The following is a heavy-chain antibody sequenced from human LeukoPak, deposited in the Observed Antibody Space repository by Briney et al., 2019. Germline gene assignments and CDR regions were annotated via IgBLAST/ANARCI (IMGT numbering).Heavy chain of an antibody. CDR2: IWYDGSNK. D-gene: IGHD1-1*01. CDR1: GFTFSSYG. Sequence: PGRSLRLSCAASGFTFSSYGMHWVRQAPGKGLEWVAVIWYDGSNKYYADSVKGRFTISRDNSKNTLYLQMNSLRAEDTAVYFCAKGKGVEFTRRVWGQGTLVTVSS. CDR3: AKGKGVEFTRRV. V-gene: IGHV3-33*06. J-gene: IGHJ1*01.